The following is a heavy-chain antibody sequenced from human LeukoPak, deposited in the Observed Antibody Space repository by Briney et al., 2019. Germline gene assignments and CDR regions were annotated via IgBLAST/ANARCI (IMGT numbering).Heavy chain of an antibody. CDR2: IRGSGGST. V-gene: IGHV3-23*01. Sequence: GGSLRLSCEASGFTFSRYGMSWVRQAPGKGLEWVSAIRGSGGSTYYADSVKGRFTISRDNSKNTLYLQVNGLRTEDTAVYYCAKDRLLNCRGDCYIFDYWGQGTVVTVSS. CDR3: AKDRLLNCRGDCYIFDY. CDR1: GFTFSRYG. J-gene: IGHJ4*02. D-gene: IGHD2-21*02.